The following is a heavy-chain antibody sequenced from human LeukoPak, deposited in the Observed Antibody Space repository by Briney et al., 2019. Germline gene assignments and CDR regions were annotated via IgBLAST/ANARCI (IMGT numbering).Heavy chain of an antibody. D-gene: IGHD6-6*01. V-gene: IGHV1-69*13. CDR1: GGTFSSYA. Sequence: SVKVSCKASGGTFSSYAISWVRQAPGQGLEWMGGIIPIFGTANYAQKFQGRVTITADESTSTAYMELRSLRSDDTAVYYCASGTPYSSSSMGYWGQGTLVTVAS. CDR2: IIPIFGTA. J-gene: IGHJ4*02. CDR3: ASGTPYSSSSMGY.